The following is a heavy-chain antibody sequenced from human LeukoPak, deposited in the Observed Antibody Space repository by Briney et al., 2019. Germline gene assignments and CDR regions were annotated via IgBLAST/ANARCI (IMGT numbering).Heavy chain of an antibody. J-gene: IGHJ4*02. D-gene: IGHD5-12*01. CDR2: ISGSGGST. CDR1: GFTFDSYA. CDR3: GKGRPPGVIMAGRGGFDY. V-gene: IGHV3-23*01. Sequence: QPGGSLRLSCAASGFTFDSYAMSWVRQAPGKGLEWVSSISGSGGSTYYADSVKGRFTISRDNSKNTLYLQMNSLRAEDTAVYYCGKGRPPGVIMAGRGGFDYWGQGTLVTVSS.